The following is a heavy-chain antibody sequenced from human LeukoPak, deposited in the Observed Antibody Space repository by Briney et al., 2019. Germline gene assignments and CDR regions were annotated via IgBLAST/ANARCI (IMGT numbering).Heavy chain of an antibody. CDR2: INPSGGST. D-gene: IGHD2-21*01. CDR1: GYTFTSYY. Sequence: GASVKVSCKASGYTFTSYYMHWVRQAPGQGLEWMGIINPSGGSTSYAQKFQGRVTMTRDTSTSTVYMELSSLRSEDTAVYYCARDPSYSADPDYYYYYMDVWGKGTTVTVSS. J-gene: IGHJ6*03. V-gene: IGHV1-46*01. CDR3: ARDPSYSADPDYYYYYMDV.